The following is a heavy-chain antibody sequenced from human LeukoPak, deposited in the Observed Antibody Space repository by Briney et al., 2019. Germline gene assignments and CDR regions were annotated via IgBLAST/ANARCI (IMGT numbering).Heavy chain of an antibody. CDR2: ISYDGSNK. J-gene: IGHJ4*02. Sequence: GRSLRLSCAASGIPFRNYAMHRVRQAPGKGLEWVALISYDGSNKYYADSVKGRFTISRDNSKNTLYLQMNSLRAEDTAIYYCARDGIRYGSGTYYPNWGQGTLVTVSS. V-gene: IGHV3-30*04. CDR3: ARDGIRYGSGTYYPN. D-gene: IGHD3-10*01. CDR1: GIPFRNYA.